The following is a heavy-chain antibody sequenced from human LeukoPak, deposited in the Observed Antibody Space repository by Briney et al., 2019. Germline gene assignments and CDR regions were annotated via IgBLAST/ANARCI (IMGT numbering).Heavy chain of an antibody. V-gene: IGHV3-23*01. Sequence: GGSLRLSCVTSGFSFSNYGMSWVRQAPGKGLEWVSTISGSGGTTYYADSVKGRFTISRDNSKNTLYLQMNSLRAEDTAVYYCAKDRALWFGELILENYFDYWGQGTLVTVSS. J-gene: IGHJ4*02. CDR2: ISGSGGTT. D-gene: IGHD3-10*01. CDR3: AKDRALWFGELILENYFDY. CDR1: GFSFSNYG.